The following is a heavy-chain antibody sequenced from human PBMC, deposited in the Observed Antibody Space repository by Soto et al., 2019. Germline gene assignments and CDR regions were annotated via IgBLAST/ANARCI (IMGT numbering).Heavy chain of an antibody. J-gene: IGHJ5*02. Sequence: ASVTDFCKASGNTCTRYCISSVRQAPGQGLEWMGWISAYNGDTNYAQKLQGRVTMTTDTSTSTAYMELRSLRSDDTAVYYCARGPYDFCSGYYVNPSPNNWFGTWGQGTLVTLSS. V-gene: IGHV1-18*01. CDR2: ISAYNGDT. CDR1: GNTCTRYC. D-gene: IGHD3-3*01. CDR3: ARGPYDFCSGYYVNPSPNNWFGT.